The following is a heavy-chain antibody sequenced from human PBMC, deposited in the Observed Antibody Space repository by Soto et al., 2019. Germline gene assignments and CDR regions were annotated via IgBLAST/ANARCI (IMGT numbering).Heavy chain of an antibody. J-gene: IGHJ3*02. V-gene: IGHV3-30*18. CDR2: ISYDGSNK. CDR3: AKVSWFGELYQDAFDS. D-gene: IGHD3-10*01. Sequence: PGGSLRLSCAASGFTFSSYGMHWVRQAPGKGLEWVAVISYDGSNKYYAGSVKGRFTISRDNSKNTLYLQMNSLRAEDTAVYYCAKVSWFGELYQDAFDSWGQGTMVTVSS. CDR1: GFTFSSYG.